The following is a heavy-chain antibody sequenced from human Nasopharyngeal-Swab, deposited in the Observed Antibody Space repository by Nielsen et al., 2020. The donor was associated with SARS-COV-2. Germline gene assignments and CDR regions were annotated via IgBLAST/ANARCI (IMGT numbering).Heavy chain of an antibody. CDR2: IYYTGNT. D-gene: IGHD2-2*01. CDR1: GGSINYNSYH. J-gene: IGHJ1*01. CDR3: GYCSTTFCYGAYFHH. Sequence: SETLSLTCTVSGGSINYNSYHWGWIRQPPGKGLEWIGSIYYTGNTYYNPSLKSRVTISVDTSKNQFALKLSSVTAADTAMYYCGYCSTTFCYGAYFHHWGQGTLVTVSP. V-gene: IGHV4-39*01.